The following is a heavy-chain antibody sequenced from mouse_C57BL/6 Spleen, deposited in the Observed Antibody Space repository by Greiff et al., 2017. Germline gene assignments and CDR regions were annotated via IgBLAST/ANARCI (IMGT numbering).Heavy chain of an antibody. D-gene: IGHD1-1*01. CDR1: GYTFTSYW. CDR3: ARSPITTVVAPYAMDY. V-gene: IGHV1-59*01. CDR2: IDPSDSYT. J-gene: IGHJ4*01. Sequence: QVQLQQPGAELVRPGTSVKLSCKASGYTFTSYWMHWVKQRPGQGLEWIGVIDPSDSYTNYNQKFKGKATLTVDTSSSTAYMQLSSLTSEDSAVYYWARSPITTVVAPYAMDYWGQGTSVTVSS.